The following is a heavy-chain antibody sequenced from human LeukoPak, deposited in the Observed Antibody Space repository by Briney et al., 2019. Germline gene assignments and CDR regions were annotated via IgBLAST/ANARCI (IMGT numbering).Heavy chain of an antibody. Sequence: GESLKISCKGSGYSFTSYWIGWVRQMPGKGLEWMGIIYPGDSDTRYSPSFQGQVTISADKSISTAYLQWSSLKASDTAMYYCARGRGREMATISDESVDYWGQGTLVTVSS. CDR1: GYSFTSYW. J-gene: IGHJ4*02. V-gene: IGHV5-51*01. D-gene: IGHD5-24*01. CDR2: IYPGDSDT. CDR3: ARGRGREMATISDESVDY.